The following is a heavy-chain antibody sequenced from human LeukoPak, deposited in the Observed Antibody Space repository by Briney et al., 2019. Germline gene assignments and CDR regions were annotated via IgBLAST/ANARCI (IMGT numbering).Heavy chain of an antibody. V-gene: IGHV4-34*01. CDR1: GGSFSSYY. Sequence: SETLSLTCAVYGGSFSSYYWSWLRQPPGKGLEWIGEINHSGSTNYNPSLTSRVTISVDTSKNQFSLKLSSVTAADTAVYYCARLTLYYYGSGAPFDYWGQGTLVTVSS. J-gene: IGHJ4*02. D-gene: IGHD3-10*01. CDR2: INHSGST. CDR3: ARLTLYYYGSGAPFDY.